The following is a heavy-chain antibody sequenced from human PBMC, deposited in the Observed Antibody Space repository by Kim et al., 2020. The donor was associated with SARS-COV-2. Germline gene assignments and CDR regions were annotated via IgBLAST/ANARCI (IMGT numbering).Heavy chain of an antibody. V-gene: IGHV1-3*01. J-gene: IGHJ6*02. D-gene: IGHD3-10*01. Sequence: ASVKVSCKASGYTFTSYAMHWVRQAPGQRLEWMGWINAGNGNTKYSQKFQGRVTITRDTSASTAYMELSSLRSEDTAVYYCARSPYYYGSGSYYPSGYYYYYGMDVWGQGTTVTVSS. CDR1: GYTFTSYA. CDR2: INAGNGNT. CDR3: ARSPYYYGSGSYYPSGYYYYYGMDV.